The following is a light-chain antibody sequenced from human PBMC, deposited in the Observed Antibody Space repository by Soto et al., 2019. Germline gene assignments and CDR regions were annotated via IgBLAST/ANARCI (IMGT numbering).Light chain of an antibody. CDR3: SSYTSSSTPHV. Sequence: QSALTQPASVSGSPGQSITISCTGTSSDVGGYNYVSWYQQHPGKAPKLMIYDVSNRPSGVSNRLSGSKSGNTASLTISGPHAEDEADYYCSSYTSSSTPHVFGTGTKVTVL. V-gene: IGLV2-14*01. J-gene: IGLJ1*01. CDR1: SSDVGGYNY. CDR2: DVS.